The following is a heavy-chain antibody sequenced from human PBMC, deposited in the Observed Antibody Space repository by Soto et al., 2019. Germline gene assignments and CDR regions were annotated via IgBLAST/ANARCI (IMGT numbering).Heavy chain of an antibody. V-gene: IGHV3-53*01. CDR3: AKDLHYGDPYYYYGMDV. CDR2: SYSGGST. Sequence: GGSLRLSCAASGLTVSSNDMSWVRQAPGKGEEVVAISYSGGSTYYADSVKGRFTISRDNSKNTLYLQMNSLRAEDTAVYYCAKDLHYGDPYYYYGMDVSGQGTTVTVSS. D-gene: IGHD4-17*01. J-gene: IGHJ6*02. CDR1: GLTVSSND.